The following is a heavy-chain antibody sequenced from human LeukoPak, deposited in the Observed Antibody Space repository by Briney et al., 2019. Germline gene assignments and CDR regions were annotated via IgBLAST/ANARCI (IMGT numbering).Heavy chain of an antibody. CDR2: IYYSGST. D-gene: IGHD2-2*01. J-gene: IGHJ3*02. Sequence: SETLSLTCTVSGGSISSSSYYWGWIRQPPGKGLEWIGSIYYSGSTYYNPSLKSRVTISVDTSKNQFSLKLSSVTAADTAVYYCARAQPARYCTSTSCYAAFDIWGQGTMVTVSS. CDR3: ARAQPARYCTSTSCYAAFDI. CDR1: GGSISSSSYY. V-gene: IGHV4-39*01.